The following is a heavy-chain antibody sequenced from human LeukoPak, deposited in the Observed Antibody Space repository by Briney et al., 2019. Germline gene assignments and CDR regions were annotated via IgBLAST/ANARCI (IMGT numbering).Heavy chain of an antibody. D-gene: IGHD1-1*01. CDR3: ARSWNDEFDY. J-gene: IGHJ4*02. Sequence: GGSLRLSCAASGFTFSSYWMHWVRQAPVKGRVWVSRINSGGRSTIYADSGKRRFTIARDNDKKTLYLQMNSLRAEDTAVYYCARSWNDEFDYWGQGTLVTVSS. CDR1: GFTFSSYW. V-gene: IGHV3-74*01. CDR2: INSGGRST.